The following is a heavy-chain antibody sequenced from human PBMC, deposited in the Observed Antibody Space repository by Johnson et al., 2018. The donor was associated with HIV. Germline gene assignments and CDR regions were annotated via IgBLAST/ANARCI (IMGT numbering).Heavy chain of an antibody. Sequence: EVQLVESGGGLVQPGRSLRLSCAASGFTFDDYAMHWVRQAPGKGLEWVSGISWNSGSIGYVDSVKGRFTISRDNAKNSLYLQMNSLRAEDTAVYYCARDRSSSSHAFDIWGQGT. D-gene: IGHD6-6*01. V-gene: IGHV3-9*01. CDR2: ISWNSGSI. CDR1: GFTFDDYA. J-gene: IGHJ3*02. CDR3: ARDRSSSSHAFDI.